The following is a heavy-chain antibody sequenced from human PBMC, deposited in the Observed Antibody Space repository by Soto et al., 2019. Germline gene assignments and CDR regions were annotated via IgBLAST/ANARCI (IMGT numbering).Heavy chain of an antibody. CDR2: IYYSGST. CDR3: ERELKYSRLFYGMDV. D-gene: IGHD6-13*01. J-gene: IGHJ6*02. Sequence: QVQLQESGPGLVKPSQTLSLTCTVSGGSISSGGYYWSWIRQHPGKGLEWIGYIYYSGSTYYNPPLQSRVTISVETSKKQFSMKLSSVTAADTAVYYCERELKYSRLFYGMDVWGQGTTVTVSS. CDR1: GGSISSGGYY. V-gene: IGHV4-31*03.